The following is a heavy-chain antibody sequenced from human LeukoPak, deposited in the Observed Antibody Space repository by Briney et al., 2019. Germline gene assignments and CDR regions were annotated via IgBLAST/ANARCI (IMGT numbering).Heavy chain of an antibody. CDR3: ARGGWDIVVVVAARRSRAFDI. Sequence: GESLKISCKGSGYSFTSYWIGWVRQMPGKGLEWMGIIYPGDSDTRYSPSFQGQVTISADKSISTAYLQWSSLKASDTAMYYCARGGWDIVVVVAARRSRAFDIWGQGTMVTVSS. J-gene: IGHJ3*02. CDR2: IYPGDSDT. V-gene: IGHV5-51*01. CDR1: GYSFTSYW. D-gene: IGHD2-15*01.